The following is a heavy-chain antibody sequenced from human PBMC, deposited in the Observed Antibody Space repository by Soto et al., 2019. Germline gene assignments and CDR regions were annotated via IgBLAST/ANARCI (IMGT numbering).Heavy chain of an antibody. CDR3: ARAYEWRQMSLNVFDL. V-gene: IGHV3-74*01. J-gene: IGHJ3*01. Sequence: PGGSLRLSCAASQFVFSNSWMHWVRQVPGKGLNWVSRISADGSAATYTDSVKGRFTISRDNTRNTLYLDMNSLRVDDTAIYYCARAYEWRQMSLNVFDLWGQGTMVTVSS. D-gene: IGHD5-18*01. CDR2: ISADGSAA. CDR1: QFVFSNSW.